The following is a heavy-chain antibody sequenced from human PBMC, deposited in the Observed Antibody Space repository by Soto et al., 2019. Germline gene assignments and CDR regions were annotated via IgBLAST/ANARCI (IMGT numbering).Heavy chain of an antibody. J-gene: IGHJ4*02. CDR2: ITSRSSYI. V-gene: IGHV3-21*01. CDR3: ARAPTYYFGSGSYLDY. D-gene: IGHD3-10*01. CDR1: GFTFISYS. Sequence: ESGGGLVKPGGSLRLSCAASGFTFISYSMNWVRQAPGKGLEWVSSITSRSSYIYYADSVKGRFTISRDNAKNSLFLQMNSLRAEDTAVYYCARAPTYYFGSGSYLDYWGQGTLVTVSP.